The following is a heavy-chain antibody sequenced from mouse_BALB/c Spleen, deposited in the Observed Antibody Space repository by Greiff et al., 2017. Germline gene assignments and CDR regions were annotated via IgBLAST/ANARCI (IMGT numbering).Heavy chain of an antibody. V-gene: IGHV5-9-4*01. CDR1: GFTFSSYA. Sequence: EVQRVESGGGLVKPGGSLKLSCAASGFTFSSYAMSWVRQSPEKRLEWVAEISSGGSTIYYADTVKGRFTISRDNPKNTLFLQMTSLRSEDTAMYYCARFDYDGYYAMDYWGQGTSVTVSS. CDR2: ISSGGSTI. CDR3: ARFDYDGYYAMDY. J-gene: IGHJ4*01. D-gene: IGHD2-4*01.